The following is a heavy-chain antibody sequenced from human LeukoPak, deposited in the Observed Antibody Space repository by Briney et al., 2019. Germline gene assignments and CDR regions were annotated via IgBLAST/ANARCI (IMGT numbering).Heavy chain of an antibody. CDR1: GYTFTSYA. V-gene: IGHV1-3*01. CDR2: INAGNGNT. D-gene: IGHD2/OR15-2a*01. J-gene: IGHJ4*02. Sequence: ASVKVSCKASGYTFTSYAMHWVRQAPGQRLEWMGWINAGNGNTKYSQKFQGRVTITADESTSTAYMELSSLRSEDTAVYYCARSRSRTTATYDFDYWGQGTLVTVSS. CDR3: ARSRSRTTATYDFDY.